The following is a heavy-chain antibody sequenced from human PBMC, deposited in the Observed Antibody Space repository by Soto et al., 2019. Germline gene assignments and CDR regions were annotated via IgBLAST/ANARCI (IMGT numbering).Heavy chain of an antibody. CDR1: GFTFSRYW. Sequence: EVQLVETGGGLVQPGGSLRLSCAASGFTFSRYWMNWVRQAPGKGRMWFSRINSDGSRTSYADSVKGRFTISRDNAKNTLFLQMNSLGDEDTAVYYCASDTVAAGFDYMGQGTLVTVSS. V-gene: IGHV3-74*01. CDR2: INSDGSRT. D-gene: IGHD6-13*01. CDR3: ASDTVAAGFDY. J-gene: IGHJ4*02.